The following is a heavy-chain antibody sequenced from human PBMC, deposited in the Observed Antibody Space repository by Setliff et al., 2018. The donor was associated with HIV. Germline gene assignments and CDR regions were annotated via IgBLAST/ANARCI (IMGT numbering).Heavy chain of an antibody. V-gene: IGHV4-61*01. CDR1: GYSIGSGSF. CDR3: ARDQSDWFY. Sequence: SETLSLTCAVSGYSIGSGSFWSWIRQPPGKGLEWIGYMYYSGNTNYTSSLKNRVTISVDTSKSQFSLKLNSVTAADTAVYYCARDQSDWFYWGQGTLVTVSS. CDR2: MYYSGNT. D-gene: IGHD3-3*01. J-gene: IGHJ4*02.